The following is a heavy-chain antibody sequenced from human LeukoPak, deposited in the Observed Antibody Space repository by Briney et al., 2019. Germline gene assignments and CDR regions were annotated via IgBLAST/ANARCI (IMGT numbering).Heavy chain of an antibody. D-gene: IGHD3-10*01. CDR3: ARDYGWEYYYYYYMDV. CDR2: INGDGRST. CDR1: GFTFSNYW. V-gene: IGHV3-74*01. Sequence: GGSLRLSCAASGFTFSNYWMHWVGQAPGKGLVWVSRINGDGRSTAYADSVKGRFTISRDNAENTLYLQMNSLRAEDTAVYYCARDYGWEYYYYYYMDVWGKGTTVTVSS. J-gene: IGHJ6*03.